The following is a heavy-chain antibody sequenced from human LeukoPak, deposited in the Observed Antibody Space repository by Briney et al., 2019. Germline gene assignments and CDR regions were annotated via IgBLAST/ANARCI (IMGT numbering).Heavy chain of an antibody. V-gene: IGHV1-46*01. CDR2: INPSGGST. Sequence: GASVTVSCKASGYTFTSYYMHWVRQAPGQGLEWMGIINPSGGSTSYAQKFQGRVTMTRDTSTSTVYMELSSLRSEDTAVYYCARSFVVVVAATLNYGMDVWGQGTTVTVSS. J-gene: IGHJ6*02. D-gene: IGHD2-15*01. CDR1: GYTFTSYY. CDR3: ARSFVVVVAATLNYGMDV.